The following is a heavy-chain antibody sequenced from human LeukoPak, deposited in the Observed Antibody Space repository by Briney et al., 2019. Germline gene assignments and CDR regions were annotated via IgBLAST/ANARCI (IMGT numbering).Heavy chain of an antibody. CDR3: ARDLGTP. CDR1: GFTFSSYA. Sequence: GGSLRLSCAASGFTFSSYAMHWVRQAPGKGLEYVSAISSNGGSTYYAISVKGRFTISRDNSKNTLYLQMGSLRAEDMAVYYCARDLGTPWGQGTLVTVSS. CDR2: ISSNGGST. J-gene: IGHJ5*02. V-gene: IGHV3-64*01.